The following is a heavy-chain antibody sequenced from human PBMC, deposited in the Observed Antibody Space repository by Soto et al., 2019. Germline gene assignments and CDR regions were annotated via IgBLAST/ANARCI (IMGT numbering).Heavy chain of an antibody. CDR1: GYTFTSYG. D-gene: IGHD5-12*01. Sequence: ASVKVSCKASGYTFTSYGISWVRQAPGQGLEWMGWISAYNGNTNYAQKIQGRVTMTTDTSTSTAYMELRSLRSDDTAVYYCARGREGLRGFYYYYYGMDVWGQGTTVTVSS. V-gene: IGHV1-18*01. J-gene: IGHJ6*02. CDR2: ISAYNGNT. CDR3: ARGREGLRGFYYYYYGMDV.